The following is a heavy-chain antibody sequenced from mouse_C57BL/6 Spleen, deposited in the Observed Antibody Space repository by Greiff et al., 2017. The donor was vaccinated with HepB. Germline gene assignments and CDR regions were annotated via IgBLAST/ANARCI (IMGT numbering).Heavy chain of an antibody. CDR3: ARGVRRGYFDY. J-gene: IGHJ2*01. V-gene: IGHV5-4*01. CDR1: GFTFSSYA. CDR2: ISDGGSYT. Sequence: EVQRVESGGGLVKPGGSLKLSCAASGFTFSSYAMSWVRQTPEKRLEWVATISDGGSYTYYPDNVKGRFTISRDNAKNNLYLQMSHLKSEDTAMYYCARGVRRGYFDYWGQGTTLTVSS. D-gene: IGHD2-14*01.